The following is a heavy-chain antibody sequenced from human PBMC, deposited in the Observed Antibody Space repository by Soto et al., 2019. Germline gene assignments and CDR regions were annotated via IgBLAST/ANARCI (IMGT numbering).Heavy chain of an antibody. Sequence: QVQLQQSGPGLVKPSQTLSLTCAISGDSVSSNSAAWNWIRQSPSRGLEWLGRTYYRSKWYNDYAVSVKSRITINPDTSKNQFSLQLNSVTPEDTAVYYCARDPGIAVAGTPYYYYYGMDVWGQGTTVTVSS. CDR3: ARDPGIAVAGTPYYYYYGMDV. V-gene: IGHV6-1*01. CDR2: TYYRSKWYN. J-gene: IGHJ6*02. D-gene: IGHD6-19*01. CDR1: GDSVSSNSAA.